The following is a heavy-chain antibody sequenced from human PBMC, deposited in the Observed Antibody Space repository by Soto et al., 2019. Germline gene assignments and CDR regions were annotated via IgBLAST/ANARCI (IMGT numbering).Heavy chain of an antibody. V-gene: IGHV1-24*01. D-gene: IGHD2-15*01. Sequence: ASVKVSCKVSGYTLTELSMHWVRQAPGKGLEWMGGFDPEDGETIYAQKFQGRVTITRDTSASTAHMELSSLTSEDTAIYYCARDLGGWPDYWG. CDR2: FDPEDGET. CDR3: ARDLGGWPDY. CDR1: GYTLTELS. J-gene: IGHJ4*01.